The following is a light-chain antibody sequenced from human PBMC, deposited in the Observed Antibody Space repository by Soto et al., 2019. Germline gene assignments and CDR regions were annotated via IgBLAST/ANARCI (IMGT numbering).Light chain of an antibody. CDR1: ISDVGGYNY. J-gene: IGLJ1*01. CDR2: EVS. Sequence: QCPLALPASVSRSPGQSLTISCTGTISDVGGYNYVSWYQQHPGKAPELMIYEVSSRPSGVSSRFSGSTSGNTASLTISGLQAEDEADYYCTSYTSSITYVFGTGTKVTVL. CDR3: TSYTSSITYV. V-gene: IGLV2-14*01.